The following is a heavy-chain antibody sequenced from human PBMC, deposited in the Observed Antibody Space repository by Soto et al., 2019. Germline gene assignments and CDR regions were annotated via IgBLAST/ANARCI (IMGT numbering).Heavy chain of an antibody. CDR2: IKSKTDGGTT. J-gene: IGHJ4*02. Sequence: EVQLVESGGGLVKPGGSLRLSCAASGFTFSNAWMSWVRQAPGKGLEWVGRIKSKTDGGTTDYAAPVKGRFTISRDDSKNTMYLQMNSLKTEDTAVYYCTTGAGVGSFDYWGQGTLVTVSS. CDR3: TTGAGVGSFDY. D-gene: IGHD3-10*01. CDR1: GFTFSNAW. V-gene: IGHV3-15*01.